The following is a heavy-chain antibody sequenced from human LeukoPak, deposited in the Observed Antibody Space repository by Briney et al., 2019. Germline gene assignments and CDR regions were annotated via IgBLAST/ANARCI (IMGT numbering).Heavy chain of an antibody. CDR3: AKVYSYGYGSNMDFDY. CDR2: ISYDGSNK. D-gene: IGHD5-18*01. V-gene: IGHV3-30*18. J-gene: IGHJ4*02. Sequence: PGGSLRLSCAASGFTFSSYGMHWVRQAPGKGLEWVAVISYDGSNKYYADSVKGQFTISRDNSKNTLYLQMNSLRAEDTAVYYCAKVYSYGYGSNMDFDYWGQGTLVTVSS. CDR1: GFTFSSYG.